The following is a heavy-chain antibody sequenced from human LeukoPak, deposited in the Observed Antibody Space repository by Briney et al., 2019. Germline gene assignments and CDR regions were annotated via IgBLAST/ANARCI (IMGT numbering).Heavy chain of an antibody. CDR3: ARDTGYQLLSKFLGDAFDI. CDR1: GYTFTSYG. V-gene: IGHV1-18*01. CDR2: ISAYNGNT. D-gene: IGHD2-2*01. Sequence: ASVKVSCKASGYTFTSYGISWVRQAPGQGLEWMGWISAYNGNTNYAQKLQGRVTMTTDTSTSTAYMELRSLRSDDTAVYYCARDTGYQLLSKFLGDAFDIWGQGTMVTVSS. J-gene: IGHJ3*02.